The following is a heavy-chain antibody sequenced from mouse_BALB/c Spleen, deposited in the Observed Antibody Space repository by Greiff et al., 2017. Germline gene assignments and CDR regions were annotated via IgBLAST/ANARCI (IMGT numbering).Heavy chain of an antibody. CDR1: GFSLTSYC. V-gene: IGHV2-9*02. Sequence: VKLMESGPGLVAPSQSLSITCTVSGFSLTSYCVHWVRQPPGKGLEWLGVIWAGGSTNSNSALMSRLSISKDNSKIQVFLKMNSLQTDDTAMYDCARDGTTVAHAYWGQGTLVTVSA. CDR3: ARDGTTVAHAY. CDR2: IWAGGST. J-gene: IGHJ3*01. D-gene: IGHD1-1*01.